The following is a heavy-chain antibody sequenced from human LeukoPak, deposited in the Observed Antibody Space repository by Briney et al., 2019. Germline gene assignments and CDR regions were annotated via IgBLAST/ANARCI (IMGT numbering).Heavy chain of an antibody. V-gene: IGHV4-59*01. Sequence: SETLSLTCTVSGDSITSNYWSWIRQPPGKGLEWIGYLHYRGNTNHNSSLKSRVTIPLDTSKNQFSLKLSSVTAADTAIYYCARESSTSQTNLFDYWGQGTLVTVSS. J-gene: IGHJ4*02. CDR3: ARESSTSQTNLFDY. D-gene: IGHD6-6*01. CDR1: GDSITSNY. CDR2: LHYRGNT.